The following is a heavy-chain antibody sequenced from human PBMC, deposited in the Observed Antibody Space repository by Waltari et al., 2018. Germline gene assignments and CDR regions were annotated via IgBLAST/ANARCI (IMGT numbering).Heavy chain of an antibody. Sequence: QVQLQESGPGLVKPSETLSLTCPVSGGPISSHYWRWIRQLPGKGLGRIGYIYYSGSTNHSPTLKSRVTIAVDTSKNQFSLELSSVTAADTAVYYCAREGDDAFDIWGQVTMVTVSA. D-gene: IGHD3-16*01. V-gene: IGHV4-59*11. CDR2: IYYSGST. CDR1: GGPISSHY. CDR3: AREGDDAFDI. J-gene: IGHJ3*02.